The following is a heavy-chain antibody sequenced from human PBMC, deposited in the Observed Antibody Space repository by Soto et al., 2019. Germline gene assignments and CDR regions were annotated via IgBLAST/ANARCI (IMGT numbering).Heavy chain of an antibody. CDR1: GFTFTSSA. D-gene: IGHD3-3*01. Sequence: SVTVSCKASGFTFTSSAVQWVRQARGQRLEWIGWIIVGSGNTNYAQKFQERVTITRDMSTSTAYMELSSLRSEDTAVYYCAADPPDYDFWSGYYGTVYYYGMDVWGQGTTVTVSS. J-gene: IGHJ6*02. CDR3: AADPPDYDFWSGYYGTVYYYGMDV. V-gene: IGHV1-58*01. CDR2: IIVGSGNT.